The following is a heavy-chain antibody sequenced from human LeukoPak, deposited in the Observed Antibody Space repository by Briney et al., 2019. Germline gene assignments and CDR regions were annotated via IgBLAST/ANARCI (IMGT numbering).Heavy chain of an antibody. CDR2: ISYDGSNK. Sequence: QTGGSLRLSCAASGFTFSNYGMHWVRQAPGKGLEWVAVISYDGSNKYYADSVKGRFTISRDKSKNTLYLQMNSLRAEDTAMYYCAKVKDDGYLKNYLDYWGLGTLVTVSS. CDR1: GFTFSNYG. CDR3: AKVKDDGYLKNYLDY. V-gene: IGHV3-30*18. J-gene: IGHJ4*02. D-gene: IGHD3-16*02.